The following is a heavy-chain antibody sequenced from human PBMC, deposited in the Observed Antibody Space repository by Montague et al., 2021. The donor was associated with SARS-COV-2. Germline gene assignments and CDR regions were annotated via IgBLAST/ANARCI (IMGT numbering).Heavy chain of an antibody. V-gene: IGHV6-1*01. CDR3: ARDLWFGELLYYYYYYGMDV. CDR1: GDSVSSNSAA. J-gene: IGHJ6*02. D-gene: IGHD3-10*01. CDR2: TYYRSKWYN. Sequence: CAISGDSVSSNSAAWNWIRQSPSRGLEWLGRTYYRSKWYNDYAVSVKSRITINPDTSKNQSSLQLNSVTPEDTAVYYCARDLWFGELLYYYYYYGMDVWGQGTTVTVSS.